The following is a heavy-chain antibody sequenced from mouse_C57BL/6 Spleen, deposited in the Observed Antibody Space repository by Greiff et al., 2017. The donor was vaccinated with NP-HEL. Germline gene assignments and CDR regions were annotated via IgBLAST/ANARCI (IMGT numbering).Heavy chain of an antibody. D-gene: IGHD1-1*01. V-gene: IGHV1-55*01. CDR1: GYTFTSYW. Sequence: QVQLQQPGAELVKPGASVKMSCKASGYTFTSYWITWVKQRPGQGLEWIGDIYPGSGSTNYNEKFKSKATLTVDTSSSTAYMQLSSLTSEDSAVYYCARSGTTVVARYFDVWGTGTTVTVSS. J-gene: IGHJ1*03. CDR3: ARSGTTVVARYFDV. CDR2: IYPGSGST.